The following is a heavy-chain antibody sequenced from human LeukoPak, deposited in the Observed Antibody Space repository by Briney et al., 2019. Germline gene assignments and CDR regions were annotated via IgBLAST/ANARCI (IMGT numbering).Heavy chain of an antibody. Sequence: ASVKVSFKASGYTFTSYDINWVRQATGQGLEWMGWMNPNSGNTGYAQKFQGRVTMTRNTSISTAYMELSSLRSEDTAVYYCARFEGEQQLTNPDIWGQGTMVTVSS. V-gene: IGHV1-8*01. J-gene: IGHJ3*02. CDR2: MNPNSGNT. CDR1: GYTFTSYD. D-gene: IGHD6-13*01. CDR3: ARFEGEQQLTNPDI.